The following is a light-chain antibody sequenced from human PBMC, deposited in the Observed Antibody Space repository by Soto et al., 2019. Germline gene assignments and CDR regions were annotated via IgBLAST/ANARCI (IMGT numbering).Light chain of an antibody. J-gene: IGLJ2*01. Sequence: QSALTQPASVSGSPGQSITISCTGTSSDVGGYNYVSWYQQHPGKAPKLMIYDVSNLPSGVSHRFSGSKSGNTASLTISGLQAEDEADYYCSSYTSSSTLVVFGGGTKLTVL. CDR3: SSYTSSSTLVV. V-gene: IGLV2-14*01. CDR1: SSDVGGYNY. CDR2: DVS.